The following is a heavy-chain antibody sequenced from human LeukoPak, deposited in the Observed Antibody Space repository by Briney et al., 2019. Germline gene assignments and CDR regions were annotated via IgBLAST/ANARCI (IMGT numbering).Heavy chain of an antibody. CDR3: ARGPRGIFGVVLRNWFDP. Sequence: ASVKVSCKASGYTFTSYDINWVRQAPGQGLEWMGWMNPNSGNTGYAQKFQGRVTMTRNTSISTAYMELSSLRSEDTAVYYCARGPRGIFGVVLRNWFDPWGQGTLVTVSS. CDR1: GYTFTSYD. J-gene: IGHJ5*02. D-gene: IGHD3-3*01. CDR2: MNPNSGNT. V-gene: IGHV1-8*01.